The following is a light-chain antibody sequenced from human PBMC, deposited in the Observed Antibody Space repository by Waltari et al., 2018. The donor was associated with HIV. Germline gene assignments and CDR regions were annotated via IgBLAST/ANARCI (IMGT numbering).Light chain of an antibody. Sequence: DIQMTQSPSSLSASVGDRVTITCRASQEIANSLAWYQHKPGKAPKVLLFAASRLQSGVPSRFSGSGSGTDYTLTISNLQPEDFASYYCQHYYTTPLTFGQGTRLEIK. V-gene: IGKV1-NL1*01. J-gene: IGKJ5*01. CDR2: AAS. CDR1: QEIANS. CDR3: QHYYTTPLT.